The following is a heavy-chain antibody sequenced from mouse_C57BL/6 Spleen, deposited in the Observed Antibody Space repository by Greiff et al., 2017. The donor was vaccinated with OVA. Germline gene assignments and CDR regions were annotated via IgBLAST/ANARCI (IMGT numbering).Heavy chain of an antibody. CDR2: IYPGNSDT. V-gene: IGHV1-5*01. CDR1: GYTFTSCW. J-gene: IGHJ1*03. CDR3: TGGYYYGSSYWYFDV. Sequence: VQLQQSGTVLARPGASVKMSCKTSGYTFTSCWMHWVKQRPGQGLEWIGAIYPGNSDTSYNQKFKGKAKLTAVTSASTAYMELSSLTNEDSAVYYCTGGYYYGSSYWYFDVWGTGTTVTVSS. D-gene: IGHD1-1*01.